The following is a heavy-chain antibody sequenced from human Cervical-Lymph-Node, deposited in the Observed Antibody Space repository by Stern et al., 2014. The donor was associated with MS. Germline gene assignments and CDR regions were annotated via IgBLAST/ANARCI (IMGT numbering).Heavy chain of an antibody. Sequence: VQLVESGGGVVQPGTSLRLSCVGSGFTFSSYDMHWVRQVPGKVLGWGAVISYHGSQKYYADSVKGRFTISRDNSKNTLYLQMNSLRLEDTALYYCAKDLDGGDSFIYYAMDVWGQGTTVTVSS. CDR2: ISYHGSQK. V-gene: IGHV3-30*18. J-gene: IGHJ6*02. D-gene: IGHD4-23*01. CDR1: GFTFSSYD. CDR3: AKDLDGGDSFIYYAMDV.